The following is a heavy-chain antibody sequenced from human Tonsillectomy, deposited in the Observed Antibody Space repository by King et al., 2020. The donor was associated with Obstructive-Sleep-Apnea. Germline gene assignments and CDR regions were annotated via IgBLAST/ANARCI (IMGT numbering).Heavy chain of an antibody. Sequence: VQLQESGPGLVKPSETLSLTCTVSGGSISSYYWNWIRQPPGKGLEWIGYFSNGGSTNYNPSLKSRLSISVDTSNSQFSLKLSSVTAADTAVYYCAGVMAYCGGDCFSFDFWGQGTLVTVSS. CDR1: GGSISSYY. CDR2: FSNGGST. V-gene: IGHV4-4*08. CDR3: AGVMAYCGGDCFSFDF. J-gene: IGHJ4*02. D-gene: IGHD2-21*02.